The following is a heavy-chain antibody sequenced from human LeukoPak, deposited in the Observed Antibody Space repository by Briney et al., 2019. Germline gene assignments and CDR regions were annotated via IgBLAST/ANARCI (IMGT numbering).Heavy chain of an antibody. V-gene: IGHV3-7*01. CDR3: ARDLEMATIECYFDY. CDR2: IKQDGSEK. D-gene: IGHD5-24*01. Sequence: GGSLRLSCAASGFTFSSYWMSWVRQAPGKGLEWVANIKQDGSEKYYVDSVKGRFTISRDNAKDSLYLQMNSLRAEDTAVYYCARDLEMATIECYFDYWGQGTLVTVSS. J-gene: IGHJ4*02. CDR1: GFTFSSYW.